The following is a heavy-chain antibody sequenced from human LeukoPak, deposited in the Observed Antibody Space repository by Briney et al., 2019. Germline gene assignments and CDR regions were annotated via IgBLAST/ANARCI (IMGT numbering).Heavy chain of an antibody. CDR2: INHSGST. CDR3: AGSRREYFDY. Sequence: PSETLSLTCAVYGGSFSGYYWSWIRHPPGKGLEWIGEINHSGSTNYNPSLKSRVTISVDTSKNQFSLKLSSLTAADTAVYYCAGSRREYFDYWGQGTLVTVSS. V-gene: IGHV4-34*01. J-gene: IGHJ4*02. CDR1: GGSFSGYY. D-gene: IGHD2-15*01.